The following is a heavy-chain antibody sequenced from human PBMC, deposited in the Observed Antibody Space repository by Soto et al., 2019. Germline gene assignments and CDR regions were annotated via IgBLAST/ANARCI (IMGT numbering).Heavy chain of an antibody. D-gene: IGHD5-12*01. CDR2: IYHSGST. CDR1: GGSISSSNW. Sequence: SETLSLTCAVSGGSISSSNWWSWVRQPPGKGLEWIGEIYHSGSTNYNPSLKSRVTISVDKSKNQFSLKLSSVTAADTAVYYCARERKWIRLGYYYGMDDWGQGTTVTVSS. V-gene: IGHV4-4*02. J-gene: IGHJ6*02. CDR3: ARERKWIRLGYYYGMDD.